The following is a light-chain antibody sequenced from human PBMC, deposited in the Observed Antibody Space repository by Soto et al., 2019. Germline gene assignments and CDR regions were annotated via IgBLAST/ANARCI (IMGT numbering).Light chain of an antibody. CDR1: RNIDSW. CDR3: QEFHSSSRT. Sequence: DIRMTQSPSTLSASLGDRVTISCRASRNIDSWLAWYQQRPGGIPQLLIYSASNLQNGVPSRFSGSGSGTDFTLTINGLQPDDFATYYFQEFHSSSRTFGQGTRVDMK. J-gene: IGKJ1*01. CDR2: SAS. V-gene: IGKV1-5*03.